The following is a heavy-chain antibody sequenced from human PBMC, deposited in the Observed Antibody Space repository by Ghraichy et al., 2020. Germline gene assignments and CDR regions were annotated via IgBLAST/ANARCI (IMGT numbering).Heavy chain of an antibody. D-gene: IGHD3-3*01. CDR2: ISWNSGSI. Sequence: SCAASGFTFDDYAMHWVRQAPGKGLEWVSGISWNSGSIGYADSVKGRFTISRDNAKNSLYLQMNSLRAEDTALYYCAKDMLGYDFWSGLDYWGQGTLVTVSS. CDR1: GFTFDDYA. CDR3: AKDMLGYDFWSGLDY. V-gene: IGHV3-9*01. J-gene: IGHJ4*02.